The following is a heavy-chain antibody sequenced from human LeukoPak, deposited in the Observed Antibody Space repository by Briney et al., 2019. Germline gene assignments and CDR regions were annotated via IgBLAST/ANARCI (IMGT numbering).Heavy chain of an antibody. CDR2: IYYSGST. CDR1: GGSISSSSYY. Sequence: SETLSLTCTVSGGSISSSSYYWGWIRQPPGKGLEWIGSIYYSGSTYYNPSLKSRVTISVDTSKNQFSLKLSSVTAADTAVYYCARTAAVRKPLYYMDVWGKGTTVTV. D-gene: IGHD3-10*01. J-gene: IGHJ6*03. CDR3: ARTAAVRKPLYYMDV. V-gene: IGHV4-39*01.